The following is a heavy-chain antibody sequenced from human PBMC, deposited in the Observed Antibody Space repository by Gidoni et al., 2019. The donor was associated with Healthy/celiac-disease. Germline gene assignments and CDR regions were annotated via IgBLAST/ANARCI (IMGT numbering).Heavy chain of an antibody. V-gene: IGHV4-39*01. CDR2: IYYSGST. J-gene: IGHJ5*02. CDR3: ARHILSGATIPPTYNWFDP. CDR1: GGSISSSRYY. Sequence: QLQLQESGPGLVKPSETLSLTCTVSGGSISSSRYYWGWIRQPPGKGLEWIGSIYYSGSTYYNPSLKSRVTISVDTSKNQFSLKLSSVTAADTAVYYCARHILSGATIPPTYNWFDPWGQGTLVTVSS. D-gene: IGHD5-12*01.